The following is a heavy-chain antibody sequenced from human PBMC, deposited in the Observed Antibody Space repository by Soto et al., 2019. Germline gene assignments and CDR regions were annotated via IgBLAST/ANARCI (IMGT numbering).Heavy chain of an antibody. CDR3: AKEWFYDSSGWSFDY. J-gene: IGHJ4*02. Sequence: QVQLVESGGGVVQPGRSLRLSCAASGFTFSSYGMHWVRQAPGKGLEWVAVVSDDGSNTYYADSVQGRFTIYRDNSKNTLYLQMNSLRAEDTAVYYWAKEWFYDSSGWSFDYWGQGTLVTVSS. D-gene: IGHD3-22*01. CDR1: GFTFSSYG. CDR2: VSDDGSNT. V-gene: IGHV3-30*18.